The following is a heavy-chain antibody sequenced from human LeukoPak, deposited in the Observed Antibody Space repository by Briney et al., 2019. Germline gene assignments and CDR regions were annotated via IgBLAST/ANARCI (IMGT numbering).Heavy chain of an antibody. V-gene: IGHV3-23*01. CDR3: AKAASSSWPSYYYGMDV. Sequence: GGSLRLSCAASGFTFSSSAMSWVRQVPGKGLEWVSGISASGGSTYYADSVKGRFTISKDNSKSTVYLQMSSLRVDDTAVYYCAKAASSSWPSYYYGMDVWVQGTTVTVSS. J-gene: IGHJ6*02. D-gene: IGHD6-13*01. CDR2: ISASGGST. CDR1: GFTFSSSA.